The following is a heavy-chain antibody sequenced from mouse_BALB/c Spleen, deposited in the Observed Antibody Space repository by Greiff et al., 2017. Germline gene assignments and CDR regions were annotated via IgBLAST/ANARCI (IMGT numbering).Heavy chain of an antibody. V-gene: IGHV5-17*02. J-gene: IGHJ2*01. CDR1: GFTFSSFG. Sequence: EVQLVESGGGLVQPGGSRKLSCAASGFTFSSFGMHWVRQAPEKGLEWVAYISSGSGTIYYADTVKGRFTISRDNPKNTLFLQMSSLKSEDTALYYCARHEYYFDYWGQGTTLTVSS. CDR3: ARHEYYFDY. CDR2: ISSGSGTI.